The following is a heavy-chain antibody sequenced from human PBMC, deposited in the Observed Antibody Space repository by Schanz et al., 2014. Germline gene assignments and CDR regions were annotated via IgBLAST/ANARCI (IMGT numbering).Heavy chain of an antibody. D-gene: IGHD2-2*01. V-gene: IGHV1-18*01. J-gene: IGHJ5*02. Sequence: GPEVKEPGASVKVSCEASRYTFNTYGLNWVRQAPGQGLEWMGWISAYTNNTNYAQKVQGRVTMTTDTSTGTAYMELRSLRSDDTAVYYCARDRRRYCSTASCLHDNWFDPWGQGTLVTDSS. CDR3: ARDRRRYCSTASCLHDNWFDP. CDR2: ISAYTNNT. CDR1: RYTFNTYG.